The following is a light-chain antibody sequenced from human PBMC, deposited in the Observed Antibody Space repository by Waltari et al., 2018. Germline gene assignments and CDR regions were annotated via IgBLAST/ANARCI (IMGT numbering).Light chain of an antibody. CDR3: AAWDNSLGRWV. Sequence: QSVLTQPPSASGTPGQRVTISCSGISSNIGNNYVFWYQQLPGKAPKLLIYRNEKRPSGVPDRFSASKSVTSASLAIGGLRSEDEAIYHCAAWDNSLGRWVFGEGTKLTVL. V-gene: IGLV1-47*01. J-gene: IGLJ3*02. CDR2: RNE. CDR1: SSNIGNNY.